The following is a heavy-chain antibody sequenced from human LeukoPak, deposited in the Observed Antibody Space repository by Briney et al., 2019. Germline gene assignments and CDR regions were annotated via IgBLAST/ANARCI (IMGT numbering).Heavy chain of an antibody. CDR1: GFTFSDYG. D-gene: IGHD6-13*01. J-gene: IGHJ4*02. CDR3: VKDMKIKAAGYYFDY. Sequence: GGSLRLSCAASGFTFSDYGMHWVRQAPGKGLEWVAVIANDGRDKKYADSVRGRFTISRDNSKITVYLQMNSLRAEDTAVFYCVKDMKIKAAGYYFDYWGQGTLVTVSS. V-gene: IGHV3-30*18. CDR2: IANDGRDK.